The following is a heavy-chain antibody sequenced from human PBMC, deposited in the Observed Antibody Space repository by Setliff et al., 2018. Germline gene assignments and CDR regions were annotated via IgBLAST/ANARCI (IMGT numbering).Heavy chain of an antibody. D-gene: IGHD3-10*01. CDR3: ARASRFGTIRYRGDYYMDV. V-gene: IGHV7-4-1*02. CDR2: INTNTGNP. J-gene: IGHJ6*03. Sequence: ASVKVSCKASGYTFTTYAISWMRKAPGQGLEYMGWINTNTGNPSYAQGFTGRFVISLDTSVSRAYLQISSLKAKDTAVYYCARASRFGTIRYRGDYYMDVWGKGTTVTVSS. CDR1: GYTFTTYA.